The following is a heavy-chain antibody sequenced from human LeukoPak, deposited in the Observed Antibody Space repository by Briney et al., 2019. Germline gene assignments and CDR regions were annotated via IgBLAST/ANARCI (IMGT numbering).Heavy chain of an antibody. J-gene: IGHJ4*02. CDR3: ASIGGVMEGYFDY. CDR2: IKQDGSEK. Sequence: GGSLRLSCAASGFTFSSYWMGWVRQAPGKGLEWVANIKQDGSEKYYVDSVKGRFTISRDNAKNSLYLQMNSLRAEDTAVYYCASIGGVMEGYFDYWGQGTLVTVSS. D-gene: IGHD3-16*01. CDR1: GFTFSSYW. V-gene: IGHV3-7*01.